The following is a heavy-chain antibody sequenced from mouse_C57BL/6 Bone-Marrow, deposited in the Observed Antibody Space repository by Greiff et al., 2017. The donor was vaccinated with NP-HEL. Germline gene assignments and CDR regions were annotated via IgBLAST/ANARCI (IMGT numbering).Heavy chain of an antibody. V-gene: IGHV1-15*01. Sequence: VKLQESGAELVRPGASVTLSCKASGYTFTDYEMHWVKQTPVHGLEWIGAIDPETGGTAYNQKFKGKAILTADKSSSTAYMELRSLTSEDSAVYYCTRDPYYYGSSHYFDYWGQGTTLTVSS. CDR1: GYTFTDYE. CDR3: TRDPYYYGSSHYFDY. D-gene: IGHD1-1*01. CDR2: IDPETGGT. J-gene: IGHJ2*01.